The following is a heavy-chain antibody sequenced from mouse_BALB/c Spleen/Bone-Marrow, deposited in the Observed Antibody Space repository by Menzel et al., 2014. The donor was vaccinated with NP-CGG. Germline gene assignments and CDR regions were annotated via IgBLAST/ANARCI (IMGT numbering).Heavy chain of an antibody. CDR2: ISNGGGST. V-gene: IGHV5-12-2*01. J-gene: IGHJ2*01. D-gene: IGHD1-1*01. Sequence: EVHLVESGGGLVQPGGSLKLSCAASGFTFSSYTMSWVRQTPEKRLEWVAYISNGGGSTCYPDTVKGRFTISRDNAKNTLYLQMSSLKSEDTAMYYCARLITTYFDYWGQGTTLTVSS. CDR3: ARLITTYFDY. CDR1: GFTFSSYT.